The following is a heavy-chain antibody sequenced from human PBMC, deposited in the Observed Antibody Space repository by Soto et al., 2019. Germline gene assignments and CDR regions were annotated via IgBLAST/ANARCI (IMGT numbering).Heavy chain of an antibody. CDR3: ARARFDSWSHIYYGLDV. V-gene: IGHV4-34*01. CDR2: INHSGTT. Sequence: SETLSLTCAVYGGSFSGYSWTWLRQPPGKGLEWIGEINHSGTTDYNPALKSGVTMSADTSKNQFSLRMTSVTAADTAVYYCARARFDSWSHIYYGLDVWGQGTTVTVSS. J-gene: IGHJ6*02. D-gene: IGHD3-3*01. CDR1: GGSFSGYS.